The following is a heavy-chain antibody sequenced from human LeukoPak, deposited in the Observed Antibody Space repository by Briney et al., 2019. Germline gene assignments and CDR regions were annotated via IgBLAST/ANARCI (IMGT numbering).Heavy chain of an antibody. CDR1: GGSISSYY. CDR3: ARANPDIVATQYYFDY. V-gene: IGHV4-59*01. Sequence: SETLSLTCTVSGGSISSYYWSWIRQPPGKGLEWIGYIYYSGSTNYNPSPKSRVTISVDTSKNQFSLKLSSVTAADTAVYYCARANPDIVATQYYFDYWGQGTLVTVSS. D-gene: IGHD5-12*01. CDR2: IYYSGST. J-gene: IGHJ4*02.